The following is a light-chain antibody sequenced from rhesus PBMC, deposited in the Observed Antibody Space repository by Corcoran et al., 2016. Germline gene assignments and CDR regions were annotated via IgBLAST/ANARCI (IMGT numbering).Light chain of an antibody. J-gene: IGLJ1*01. CDR3: AIWHISAYI. Sequence: PVLPQPTSLSASPGASARLSCTLSSGLNVGSYSIFWYQQTPGSPPPYLLYSYSDSSKHQGSGVPRRFSWSPDASDNAGLLLISGLQSEYEADYYCAIWHISAYIVGAGTRHTVL. CDR2: SYSDSSK. V-gene: IGLV5-69*01. CDR1: SGLNVGSYS.